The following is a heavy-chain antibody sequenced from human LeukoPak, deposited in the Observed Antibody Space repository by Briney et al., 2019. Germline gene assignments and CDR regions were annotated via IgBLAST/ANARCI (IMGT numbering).Heavy chain of an antibody. J-gene: IGHJ4*02. CDR1: GYTFTSYG. Sequence: GASVKVSCKASGYTFTSYGISWVRQAPGQGLEWMGWISAYNGNTNYAQKLQGRVTMTTDTSTSTAYMELRSLRSDDTAVYYCARGPDYYYDSSGYYWALDYWGQGTLVTVSS. CDR3: ARGPDYYYDSSGYYWALDY. V-gene: IGHV1-18*04. D-gene: IGHD3-22*01. CDR2: ISAYNGNT.